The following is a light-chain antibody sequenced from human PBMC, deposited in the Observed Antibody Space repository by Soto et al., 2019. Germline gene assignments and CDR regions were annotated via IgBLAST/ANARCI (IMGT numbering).Light chain of an antibody. CDR1: QSVSSSY. J-gene: IGKJ1*01. CDR3: QQYGSSPWT. V-gene: IGKV3-20*01. CDR2: GAS. Sequence: EIVLTQSPGTLSLSPGDRATLSCRASQSVSSSYLAWYRQRPGQAPRLLIYGASSRATGIPDRFSASGSGTDFTLTISRLEPEDFAVYYCQQYGSSPWTFGQGTKVDIK.